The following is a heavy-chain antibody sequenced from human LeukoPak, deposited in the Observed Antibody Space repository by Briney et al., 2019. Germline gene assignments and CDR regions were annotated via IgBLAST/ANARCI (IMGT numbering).Heavy chain of an antibody. J-gene: IGHJ4*02. Sequence: PGGSLRLSCAASGFTFSSYGMHWVRQAPGKGLEWMAVISYDGTNKYYADSVKGRLTISRDNSKNTLYLQMNSLRAEDTAVYYCAKDWGGVDYWGQGTLVTVSS. CDR1: GFTFSSYG. V-gene: IGHV3-30*18. CDR3: AKDWGGVDY. CDR2: ISYDGTNK. D-gene: IGHD3-16*01.